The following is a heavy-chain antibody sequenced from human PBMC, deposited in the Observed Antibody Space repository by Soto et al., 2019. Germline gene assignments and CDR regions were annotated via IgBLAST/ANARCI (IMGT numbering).Heavy chain of an antibody. CDR2: IYYSGST. V-gene: IGHV4-59*01. Sequence: SETLSLTCTVSGGSISSYYWSWIRQPPGKGLEWIGYIYYSGSTNYNPSLKSRVTISVDTSKNQFSLKLSSVTAADTAVYYCARLMDIVVVPAATLPGPLDYWGKGTLVTVSS. D-gene: IGHD2-2*03. CDR3: ARLMDIVVVPAATLPGPLDY. CDR1: GGSISSYY. J-gene: IGHJ4*02.